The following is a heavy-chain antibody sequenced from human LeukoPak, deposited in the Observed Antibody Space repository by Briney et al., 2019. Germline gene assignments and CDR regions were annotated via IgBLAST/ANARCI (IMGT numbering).Heavy chain of an antibody. CDR3: AKDLGYCSSTSCSDAFDI. D-gene: IGHD2-2*01. Sequence: GGSLRLSCAASGFTFSSYSMNWVRQAPGKGLEWVSSISSSSSYIYYADSVKDRFTISRDNAKNSLYLQMNSLRAEDTAVYYCAKDLGYCSSTSCSDAFDIWGQGTMVTVSS. CDR2: ISSSSSYI. J-gene: IGHJ3*02. V-gene: IGHV3-21*04. CDR1: GFTFSSYS.